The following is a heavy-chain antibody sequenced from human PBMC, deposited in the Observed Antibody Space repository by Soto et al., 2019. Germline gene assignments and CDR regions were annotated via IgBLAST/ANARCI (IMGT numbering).Heavy chain of an antibody. CDR1: GGPITSGSYY. V-gene: IGHV4-61*01. CDR3: AREENSIDI. J-gene: IGHJ3*02. Sequence: NPSETLSLTCTVSGGPITSGSYYWGWIRQPPGKGLEWIGYIYYSGRTNYKPSLKSRVTISVDTSKNQFSLKVSSVTAADTAVYYCAREENSIDIWGQGTMVTVS. D-gene: IGHD1-7*01. CDR2: IYYSGRT.